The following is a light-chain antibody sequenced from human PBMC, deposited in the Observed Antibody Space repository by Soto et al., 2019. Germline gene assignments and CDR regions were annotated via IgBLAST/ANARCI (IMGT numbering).Light chain of an antibody. J-gene: IGKJ1*01. CDR2: KAS. CDR1: QSINGW. V-gene: IGKV1-5*03. CDR3: HQYHNFPRT. Sequence: DIQMTQSPSTVSAYVGDSVTITCRASQSINGWLAWYQQKPGQAPNLLIYKASTLESGVPSRFSGSGSGTEFTLTASSLQPDDFATYYCHQYHNFPRTFGQGTKVDNK.